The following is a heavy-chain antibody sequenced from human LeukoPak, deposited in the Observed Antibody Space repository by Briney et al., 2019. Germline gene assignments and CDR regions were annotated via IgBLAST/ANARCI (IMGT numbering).Heavy chain of an antibody. Sequence: PSETLSLTCAVYGGSFSGYYWSWIRQPPGKGLEWIGEINHSGSTNYNPSLKSRVTISVDTSKNQFSLKLSSVTAADTAVYYCARGKLRYFDWLWVFDYWGQGTLVTVSS. J-gene: IGHJ4*02. CDR2: INHSGST. CDR1: GGSFSGYY. V-gene: IGHV4-34*01. CDR3: ARGKLRYFDWLWVFDY. D-gene: IGHD3-9*01.